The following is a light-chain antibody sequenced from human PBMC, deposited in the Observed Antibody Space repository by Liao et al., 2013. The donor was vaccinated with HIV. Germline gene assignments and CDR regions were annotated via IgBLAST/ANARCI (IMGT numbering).Light chain of an antibody. J-gene: IGLJ1*01. CDR3: QAWDSSTGV. CDR2: QDN. CDR1: KLGDKY. Sequence: SYELTQPPSVSVSPGQIASITCSGDKLGDKYACWYQQKPGQSPVLVIYQDNKRPSGIPERFSGSNSGNTATLTISGTQAMDEADYYCQAWDSSTGVFGTGTKVTVL. V-gene: IGLV3-1*01.